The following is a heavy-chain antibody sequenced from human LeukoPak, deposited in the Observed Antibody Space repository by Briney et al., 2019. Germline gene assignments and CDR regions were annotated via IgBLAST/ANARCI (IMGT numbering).Heavy chain of an antibody. CDR1: GGSISSYY. J-gene: IGHJ4*02. CDR3: ARDGRAARPGLFDY. CDR2: IYYSGST. V-gene: IGHV4-59*01. Sequence: SETLSLTCTVSGGSISSYYWNWIRQPPGKGLEWIGYIYYSGSTNYNPSLKSRVTISVDTSKNQFSLKLSSVTAADTAVYYCARDGRAARPGLFDYWGQGTLVTVSS. D-gene: IGHD6-6*01.